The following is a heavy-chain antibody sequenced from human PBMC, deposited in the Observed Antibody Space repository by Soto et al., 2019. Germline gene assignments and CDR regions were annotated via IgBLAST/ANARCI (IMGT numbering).Heavy chain of an antibody. J-gene: IGHJ2*01. CDR2: INPSGGST. Sequence: QVQLVQSGAEVKKPGASVKVSCKASGYTFTSYYMHWVRQAPGQGLEWMGIINPSGGSTSYAQKLQGRVTMTRDTSTSTGYMELSSLRSADTAVYYCARVELAPYGENWYFDLWGRGTLVTVSS. CDR3: ARVELAPYGENWYFDL. D-gene: IGHD4-17*01. CDR1: GYTFTSYY. V-gene: IGHV1-46*03.